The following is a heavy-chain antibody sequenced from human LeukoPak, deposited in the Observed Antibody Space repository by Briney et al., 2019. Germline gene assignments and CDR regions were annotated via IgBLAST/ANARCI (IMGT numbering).Heavy chain of an antibody. J-gene: IGHJ4*02. Sequence: GGSLRLSCAASGFTFNNYIMNWVRQAPGKGLEWVSSISSSSDYIYYADSVKGRFTISRDNAKNSLYLQMNSLRAEDMAVYYCARDGGDYILGRPYYFDYWGQGTLVTVSA. D-gene: IGHD4-17*01. V-gene: IGHV3-21*01. CDR1: GFTFNNYI. CDR2: ISSSSDYI. CDR3: ARDGGDYILGRPYYFDY.